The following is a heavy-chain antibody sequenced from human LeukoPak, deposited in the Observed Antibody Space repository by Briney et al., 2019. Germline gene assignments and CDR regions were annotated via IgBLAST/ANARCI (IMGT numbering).Heavy chain of an antibody. CDR3: ARVYSGSYWSFDY. J-gene: IGHJ4*02. CDR1: GYSFTSYW. V-gene: IGHV5-51*01. Sequence: GESLQISCKGSGYSFTSYWIGWVRQLPGKGLEYMGIIYPGDSDTRYSPSFQGQVTISADKSISTAYMQWSSLKASDTAMYYCARVYSGSYWSFDYWGQGTLVTVSS. CDR2: IYPGDSDT. D-gene: IGHD1-26*01.